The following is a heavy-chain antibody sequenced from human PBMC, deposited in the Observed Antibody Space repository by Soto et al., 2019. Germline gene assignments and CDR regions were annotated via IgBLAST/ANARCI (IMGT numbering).Heavy chain of an antibody. J-gene: IGHJ5*02. CDR3: AKDGRFAVAAPNWFDP. CDR2: ISGSGGST. CDR1: GFTFSSYA. V-gene: IGHV3-23*01. D-gene: IGHD6-19*01. Sequence: QTGGSLRLSCAASGFTFSSYAMSWVRQAPGKGLEWVSAISGSGGSTYYADSVKGRFTISRDNSKNTLYLQMNSLRAEDTAVYYCAKDGRFAVAAPNWFDPWGQGTLVTVSS.